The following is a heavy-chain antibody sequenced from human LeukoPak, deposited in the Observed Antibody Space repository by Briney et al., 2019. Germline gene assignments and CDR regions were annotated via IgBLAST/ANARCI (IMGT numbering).Heavy chain of an antibody. CDR1: GGSISSYY. CDR3: ARERVVITTTAYFDY. Sequence: SETLSLTCTVSGGSISSYYWSWIRQPAGKGLEWIGRIYTSGSINYNPSLKSRVTISVDKSKNQFSLKLSSVTAADTAVYYCARERVVITTTAYFDYWGQGTLVTVSS. D-gene: IGHD3-22*01. CDR2: IYTSGSI. J-gene: IGHJ4*02. V-gene: IGHV4-4*07.